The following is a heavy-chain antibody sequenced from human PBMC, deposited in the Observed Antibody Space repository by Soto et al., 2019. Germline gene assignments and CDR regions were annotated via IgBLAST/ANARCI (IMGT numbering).Heavy chain of an antibody. CDR3: AKNNMGYYLDY. J-gene: IGHJ4*02. Sequence: EVQVLESGGALVQPGGSLRLSCAASGFTFSNYAMSWVRQAPGKGLEWVSSISGSGGTTYYADSVKGRLTLSRVNSKNTLYLQMNSLRVEDTAVYYCAKNNMGYYLDYWGQGTLVTVSS. CDR2: ISGSGGTT. D-gene: IGHD3-10*01. CDR1: GFTFSNYA. V-gene: IGHV3-23*01.